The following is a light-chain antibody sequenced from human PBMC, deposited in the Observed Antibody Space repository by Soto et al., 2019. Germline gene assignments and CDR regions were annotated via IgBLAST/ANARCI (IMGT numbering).Light chain of an antibody. CDR2: AAS. Sequence: IQFTPFSSPLSAIGRDRVTIPFRASQGICKYLAWYQQKPGKAPKLLIYAASTLQSGVPSRFSGSGSGTDFTLTISSLQPEDFATYYCQQLNSYPITFGQGTRLEIK. CDR3: QQLNSYPIT. CDR1: QGICKY. J-gene: IGKJ5*01. V-gene: IGKV1-9*01.